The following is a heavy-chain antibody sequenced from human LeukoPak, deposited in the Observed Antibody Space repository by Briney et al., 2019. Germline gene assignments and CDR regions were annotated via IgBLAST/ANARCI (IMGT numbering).Heavy chain of an antibody. J-gene: IGHJ4*02. Sequence: PSETLSLTCTVSGGSISSSSYYWGWIRQPPGKGLEWIGSIYYSGSTYYNPSLKSRVTISVDTSKNQFSLKLSSVTAADTAVYYCARLRIGSSWYPGRFFDYWGQGTLVTVSS. CDR3: ARLRIGSSWYPGRFFDY. V-gene: IGHV4-39*01. D-gene: IGHD6-13*01. CDR1: GGSISSSSYY. CDR2: IYYSGST.